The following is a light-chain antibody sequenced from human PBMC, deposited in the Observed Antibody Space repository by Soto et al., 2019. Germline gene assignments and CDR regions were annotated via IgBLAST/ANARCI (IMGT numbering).Light chain of an antibody. J-gene: IGKJ4*01. CDR3: QQSNSSPPT. Sequence: EFVLTQSPATLSLPPGERAILSCRASQSVSSYLAWYQQKPGQAPRLLIYGASNRATGIPDRFSGSGSGTDFTLTISSLQPEDFATYFCQQSNSSPPTFGGGTKVDI. V-gene: IGKV3-11*01. CDR1: QSVSSY. CDR2: GAS.